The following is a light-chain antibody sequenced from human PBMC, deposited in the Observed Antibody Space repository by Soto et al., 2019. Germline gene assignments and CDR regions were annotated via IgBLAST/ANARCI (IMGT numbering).Light chain of an antibody. CDR2: EAN. CDR1: SSDVGSHNL. Sequence: QSALTQPASVSGSPGQSITISCTGTSSDVGSHNLVSWYQHYPGKAPKLMIYEANRRPSGVSDRFSGSKSGNTASLTSSGLQAEDEADYYCCSYAGSDTYVVFGGGTKLTVL. CDR3: CSYAGSDTYVV. J-gene: IGLJ2*01. V-gene: IGLV2-23*01.